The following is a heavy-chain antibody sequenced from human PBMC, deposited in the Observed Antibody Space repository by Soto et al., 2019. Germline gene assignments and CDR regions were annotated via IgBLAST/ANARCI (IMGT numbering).Heavy chain of an antibody. J-gene: IGHJ4*02. V-gene: IGHV4-39*01. Sequence: LSLTCTVSGGSISSSSYYWGWIRQPPGKGLEWIGSIYYSGSTYYNPSPKSRVTISVDTSKNQFSLKLSSVTAADTAVYYCARHSTSGSHDYWGQGTLVTVSS. CDR3: ARHSTSGSHDY. D-gene: IGHD1-26*01. CDR1: GGSISSSSYY. CDR2: IYYSGST.